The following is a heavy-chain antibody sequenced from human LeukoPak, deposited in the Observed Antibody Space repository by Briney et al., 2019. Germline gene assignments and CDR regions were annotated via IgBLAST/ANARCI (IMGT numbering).Heavy chain of an antibody. D-gene: IGHD5-18*01. CDR2: IYYSGST. CDR1: GGSISSSSYY. CDR3: GRGGYIYGYFGAFDV. J-gene: IGHJ3*01. Sequence: SETLSLTCTVSGGSISSSSYYWGWIRQPPGKGLEWIGSIYYSGSTNYNPSLKSRITISLDTSKNQFSLKLSSVTAADTAVYYCGRGGYIYGYFGAFDVWGHGTMVTVSS. V-gene: IGHV4-39*07.